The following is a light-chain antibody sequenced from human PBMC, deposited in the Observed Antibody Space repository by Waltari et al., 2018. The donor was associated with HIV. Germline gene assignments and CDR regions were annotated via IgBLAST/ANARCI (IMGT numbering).Light chain of an antibody. CDR3: AAWDDRLNGPV. CDR1: RSNIGIST. J-gene: IGLJ2*01. CDR2: SNN. V-gene: IGLV1-44*01. Sequence: QSVLAQPPSASGTPGQRITIPCSGSRSNIGISTLNWYQQLPGTAPKLLIYSNNQRPSGVPDRFSGSKSGTSASLAISGLQSEDEGDYYCAAWDDRLNGPVFGGGTKLTVL.